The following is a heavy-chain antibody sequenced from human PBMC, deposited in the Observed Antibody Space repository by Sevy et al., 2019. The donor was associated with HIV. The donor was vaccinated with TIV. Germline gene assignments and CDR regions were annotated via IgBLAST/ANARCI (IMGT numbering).Heavy chain of an antibody. Sequence: GSLRLSCSASGFAFSAYWMVWVRQGPGKGLEWVANIKQDGSEQNYVDSVEGRFTISRDNGKNLLYLQMNDLRAEDTAVYYCAGGGGFYGDYPFDYWGHGTLVTVSS. D-gene: IGHD4-17*01. CDR1: GFAFSAYW. J-gene: IGHJ4*01. CDR2: IKQDGSEQ. V-gene: IGHV3-7*01. CDR3: AGGGGFYGDYPFDY.